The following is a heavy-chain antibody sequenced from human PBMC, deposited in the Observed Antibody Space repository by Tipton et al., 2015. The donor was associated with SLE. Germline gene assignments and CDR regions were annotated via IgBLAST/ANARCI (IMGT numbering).Heavy chain of an antibody. J-gene: IGHJ1*01. D-gene: IGHD6-13*01. Sequence: TLSLTCAVYGGSFSGYYWSWIRQPPGKGLEWIGEINHSGSTNYNPSLKSRVTISVDTSKNQFSLKLTSVTAADTAVYYCARLCCIGAAGTGHFQLWGQGTLVTASS. CDR1: GGSFSGYY. CDR3: ARLCCIGAAGTGHFQL. CDR2: INHSGST. V-gene: IGHV4-34*01.